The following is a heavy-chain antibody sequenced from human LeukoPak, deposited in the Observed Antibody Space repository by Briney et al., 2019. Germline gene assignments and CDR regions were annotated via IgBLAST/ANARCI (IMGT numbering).Heavy chain of an antibody. D-gene: IGHD4-23*01. CDR1: GYTFTSCD. J-gene: IGHJ5*02. Sequence: ASVKVSCKASGYTFTSCDINWVRQATGLAPEWMGWMNPNSGNTGYAQKFQGRVTMTRNTSISTAYLELSSLTSEDTAVYYCARGPNKYDGGNSGSAWFDPWGQGSLVTVSS. CDR3: ARGPNKYDGGNSGSAWFDP. V-gene: IGHV1-8*01. CDR2: MNPNSGNT.